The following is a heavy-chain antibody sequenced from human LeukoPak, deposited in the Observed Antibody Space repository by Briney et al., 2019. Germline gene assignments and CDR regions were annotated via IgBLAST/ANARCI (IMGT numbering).Heavy chain of an antibody. D-gene: IGHD6-13*01. CDR3: ARALGSSWYSDY. J-gene: IGHJ4*02. CDR2: INHSGST. CDR1: GGSFSGYY. V-gene: IGHV4-34*01. Sequence: SETLSPTCAVYGGSFSGYYWTWIRQPPGKGLEWIGEINHSGSTSYNPSLKSRVTISVDTSKNQFSLKLSSVAAADTAVYSCARALGSSWYSDYWGQGTLVTVSS.